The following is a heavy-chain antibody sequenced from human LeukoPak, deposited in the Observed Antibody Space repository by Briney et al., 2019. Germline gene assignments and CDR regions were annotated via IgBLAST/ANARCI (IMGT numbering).Heavy chain of an antibody. D-gene: IGHD3-10*01. J-gene: IGHJ4*02. CDR3: ARRGPVRGVIIRPKYYFDY. V-gene: IGHV4-34*01. CDR1: GGSFSGYY. CDR2: INHSGST. Sequence: PSETLSLTCAVYGGSFSGYYWSWIRQPPGKGLEWIGEINHSGSTNYNPSLKSRVTISVDTSKNQFSLKLSSVTAADTAVYYCARRGPVRGVIIRPKYYFDYWGQGTLVTVSS.